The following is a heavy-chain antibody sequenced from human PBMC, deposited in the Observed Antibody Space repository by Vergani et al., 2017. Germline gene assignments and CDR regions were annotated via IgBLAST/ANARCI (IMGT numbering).Heavy chain of an antibody. D-gene: IGHD3-10*01. V-gene: IGHV1-69*09. CDR1: GGTFSSYT. CDR3: ARDAPGYYYGMDV. CDR2: IIPILGIA. J-gene: IGHJ6*02. Sequence: QVQVVQSGAEVKKSGASVKVSCKASGGTFSSYTISWVRQAPGQGLEWMGRIIPILGIANYAQKFQGRVTITADKSTSTAYMELSSLRSEDTAVYYCARDAPGYYYGMDVWGQGTTVTVSS.